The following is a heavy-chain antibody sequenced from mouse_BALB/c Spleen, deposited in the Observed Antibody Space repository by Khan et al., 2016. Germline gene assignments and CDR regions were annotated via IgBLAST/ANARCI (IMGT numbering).Heavy chain of an antibody. CDR1: GYSFTGYF. CDR3: AIGFYDYDGFAY. V-gene: IGHV1-20*02. Sequence: VQLKQSGPELVKPGASVKISCKASGYSFTGYFINWVMQSHGKSLEWIGRINPYNGDTFYNQKFKGKATLTVDQSSRKAHMELRSLASEDSAVYYCAIGFYDYDGFAYWGQGTLVTVSA. J-gene: IGHJ3*01. D-gene: IGHD2-4*01. CDR2: INPYNGDT.